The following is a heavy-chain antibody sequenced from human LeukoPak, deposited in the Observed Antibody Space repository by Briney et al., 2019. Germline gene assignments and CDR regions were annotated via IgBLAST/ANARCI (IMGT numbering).Heavy chain of an antibody. J-gene: IGHJ4*02. CDR2: IYYSGST. CDR3: AREGVGATFVDY. Sequence: SETLSLTCTVSGGSISSYYWSWIRQHPGKGLEWIGYIYYSGSTYYNPSLKSRVTISVDTSKNQFSLKLSSVTAADTAVYYCAREGVGATFVDYWGQGTLVTVSS. V-gene: IGHV4-59*06. CDR1: GGSISSYY. D-gene: IGHD1-26*01.